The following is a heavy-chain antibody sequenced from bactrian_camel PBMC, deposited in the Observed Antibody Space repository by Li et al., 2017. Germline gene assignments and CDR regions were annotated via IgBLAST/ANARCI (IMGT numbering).Heavy chain of an antibody. J-gene: IGHJ4*01. CDR1: GFTFSAYD. CDR2: INSGGGSP. V-gene: IGHV3S40*01. D-gene: IGHD3*01. CDR3: AANCGPDRY. Sequence: VQLVESGGGSVQAGESLRLSCAVSGFTFSAYDMSWVRQAPGKGLEWVADINSGGGSPDYAHSVKGRFTISQSQDNAEITLYLQMNSLKTEDTAVYYCAANCGPDRYWGQGTQVTVS.